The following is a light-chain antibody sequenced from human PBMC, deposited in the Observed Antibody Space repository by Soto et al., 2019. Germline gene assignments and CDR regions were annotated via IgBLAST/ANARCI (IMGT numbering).Light chain of an antibody. V-gene: IGLV8-61*01. CDR3: VLYMGSGIWV. J-gene: IGLJ3*02. Sequence: QTVVTQEPSFSVSPGGTVTLTCGLSSGSVSPSYYPGWFQQTPGQAPRALIYTTNTRSSGVPDRFSGSILGNKAALTITGAQADDESDYYCVLYMGSGIWVFGGGTKVTFL. CDR2: TTN. CDR1: SGSVSPSYY.